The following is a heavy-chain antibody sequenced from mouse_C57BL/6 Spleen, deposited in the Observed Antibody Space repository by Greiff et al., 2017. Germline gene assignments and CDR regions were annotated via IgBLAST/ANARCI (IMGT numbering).Heavy chain of an antibody. CDR3: ARREGNYAYFDY. CDR2: INPNNGGT. Sequence: EVQLQQSGPELVKPGASVKIPCKASGYTFTDYNMDWVKQSHGKSLEWIGDINPNNGGTIYNQKCKGKATLTVDKSSSTAYMELRSLTSEDTAVYYCARREGNYAYFDYWGQGTTLTVSS. D-gene: IGHD2-1*01. V-gene: IGHV1-18*01. CDR1: GYTFTDYN. J-gene: IGHJ2*01.